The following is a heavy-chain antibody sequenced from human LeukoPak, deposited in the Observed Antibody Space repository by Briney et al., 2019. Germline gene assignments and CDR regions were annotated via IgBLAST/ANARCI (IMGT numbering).Heavy chain of an antibody. J-gene: IGHJ4*02. Sequence: ASVKVSCKASGYTFTGYYMHWVRQAPGQGLEWMGWISPNSGGTNYAQRFQGRVTMTRDTSISTAYMELSRLRSDDTAVYYCARSQFFPIVVVTALGYWGQGTLVTVSS. CDR3: ARSQFFPIVVVTALGY. CDR1: GYTFTGYY. CDR2: ISPNSGGT. V-gene: IGHV1-2*02. D-gene: IGHD2-21*02.